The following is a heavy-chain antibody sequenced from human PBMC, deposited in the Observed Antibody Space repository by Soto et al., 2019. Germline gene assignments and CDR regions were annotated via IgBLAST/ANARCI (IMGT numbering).Heavy chain of an antibody. Sequence: GESLKISCVGSGYSFTTHRVAWVRQMPGKGLEWMGIFYPRDSAATYSPSFQGQVTMSADKSSNTAYLQWNSLQASDTAIYYCARGGKDGSLFFGLEVWGQGTTVTVSS. CDR2: FYPRDSAA. V-gene: IGHV5-51*01. CDR1: GYSFTTHR. D-gene: IGHD1-26*01. CDR3: ARGGKDGSLFFGLEV. J-gene: IGHJ6*02.